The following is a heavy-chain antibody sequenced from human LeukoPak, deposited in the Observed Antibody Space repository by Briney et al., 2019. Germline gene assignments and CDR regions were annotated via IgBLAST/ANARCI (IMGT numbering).Heavy chain of an antibody. D-gene: IGHD5-12*01. J-gene: IGHJ6*03. CDR2: IYTSGST. Sequence: SETLSLTCTVSGGSISSGSYYWSWIRQPAGKGLEWIGRIYTSGSTNYNPSLKSRVTISVDTSKNQFSLKLSSVTAADTAVYYCARVATSNYMDVWGKGTTVTVSS. CDR3: ARVATSNYMDV. CDR1: GGSISSGSYY. V-gene: IGHV4-61*02.